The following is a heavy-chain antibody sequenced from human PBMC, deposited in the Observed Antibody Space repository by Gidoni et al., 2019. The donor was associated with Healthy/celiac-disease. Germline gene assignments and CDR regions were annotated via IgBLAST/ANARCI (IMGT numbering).Heavy chain of an antibody. V-gene: IGHV4-39*01. CDR3: ARNYGDYPFYYYYYGMDV. Sequence: QLQLQESGPGLVKPSETLSLTCTVPGGSISSNSYYWGWIRQPPGKGLEWIGSIYYRGGTYYNPTLKSRVTISVDTSKNQFSLKLSSVTAADTAVYYCARNYGDYPFYYYYYGMDVWGQGTTVTVSS. J-gene: IGHJ6*02. CDR2: IYYRGGT. CDR1: GGSISSNSYY. D-gene: IGHD4-17*01.